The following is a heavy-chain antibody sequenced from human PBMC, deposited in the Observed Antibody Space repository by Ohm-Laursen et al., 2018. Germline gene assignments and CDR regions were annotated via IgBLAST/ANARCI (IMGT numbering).Heavy chain of an antibody. V-gene: IGHV4-34*01. CDR3: ARAIVVVPATTQSGWFDP. Sequence: GTLSLTCAISGGSFGDYYWSWIRQPPGKGLEWIGEINHSGSTNYNPSLKSRVTISVDTSKNQFSLKLSSVTAADTAVYYCARAIVVVPATTQSGWFDPWGQGTLVTVSS. D-gene: IGHD2-2*01. J-gene: IGHJ5*02. CDR1: GGSFGDYY. CDR2: INHSGST.